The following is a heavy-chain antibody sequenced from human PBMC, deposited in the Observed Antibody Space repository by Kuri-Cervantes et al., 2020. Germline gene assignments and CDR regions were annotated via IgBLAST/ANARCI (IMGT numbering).Heavy chain of an antibody. CDR2: ISSASTYYI. CDR3: ARAGHYCTNGVCYGDYSYYGMDV. D-gene: IGHD2-8*01. J-gene: IGHJ6*02. Sequence: GGSLRLSCAASGFTFSSYSMNWVRQAPGKGLEWVSSISSASTYYIYYADSVRGRFTISRGNAKNSLYLQMNSLRAEDTAVYYCARAGHYCTNGVCYGDYSYYGMDVWGQGTTVTVSS. V-gene: IGHV3-21*01. CDR1: GFTFSSYS.